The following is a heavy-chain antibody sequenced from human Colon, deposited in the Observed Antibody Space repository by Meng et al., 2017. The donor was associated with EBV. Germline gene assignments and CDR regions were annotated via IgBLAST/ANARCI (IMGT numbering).Heavy chain of an antibody. D-gene: IGHD4-17*01. CDR1: VFTFSNYA. V-gene: IGHV3-23*04. CDR3: ARFVFTTAGES. CDR2: MSGSGSST. J-gene: IGHJ5*02. Sequence: VQREDAGGCLLQPGGSLRLFCAASVFTFSNYAMSWVRQAPGKGLEWVSAMSGSGSSTYYADSVKGRFTISRDNSKSTLSLQMNSLRADDTAVYYCARFVFTTAGESWGQGTLVTVSS.